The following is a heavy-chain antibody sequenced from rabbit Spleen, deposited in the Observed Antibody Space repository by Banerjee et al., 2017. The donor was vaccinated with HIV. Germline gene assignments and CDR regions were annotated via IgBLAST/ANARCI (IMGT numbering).Heavy chain of an antibody. Sequence: QEQVEESGGGRVQPEGSLTLTCTASGFSLRSSDYMCWVRQAPGKGLEWIACINAVTGKAVYASWAKGRFTFSKTSSTTVSLQMTGLTAADTATYFCARDLVGVIGWNFYLWGQGTLVTVS. D-gene: IGHD1-1*01. CDR1: GFSLRSSDY. V-gene: IGHV1S45*01. CDR3: ARDLVGVIGWNFYL. CDR2: INAVTGKA. J-gene: IGHJ4*01.